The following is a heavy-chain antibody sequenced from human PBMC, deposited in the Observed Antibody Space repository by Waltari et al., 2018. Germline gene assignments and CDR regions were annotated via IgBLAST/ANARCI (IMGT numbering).Heavy chain of an antibody. J-gene: IGHJ4*02. CDR2: INHSGST. D-gene: IGHD6-13*01. Sequence: QVQLQQWGAGLLKPSETLSLTCAVYGGSFSGYYWSWIRKPPGKGLEWIGEINHSGSTNYNPSLKSRVTISVDTSKNQFSLKLSSVTAADTAVYYCARAVVLAAAGTLDYWGQGTLVTVSS. CDR3: ARAVVLAAAGTLDY. V-gene: IGHV4-34*01. CDR1: GGSFSGYY.